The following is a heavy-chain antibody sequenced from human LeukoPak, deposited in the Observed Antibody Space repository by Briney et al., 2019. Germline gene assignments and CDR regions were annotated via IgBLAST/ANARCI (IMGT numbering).Heavy chain of an antibody. J-gene: IGHJ6*02. D-gene: IGHD3-9*01. CDR3: ARVVLGDILTGYSYMDV. CDR2: ISAYNGNT. CDR1: GYTFTSYG. Sequence: ASVKVSCKASGYTFTSYGISWVRQAPGQGLEWMGWISAYNGNTNYAQKLQGRVTMTTDTSTSTAYMELRSLRSDDTAVYYCARVVLGDILTGYSYMDVWGQGTTVTVSS. V-gene: IGHV1-18*01.